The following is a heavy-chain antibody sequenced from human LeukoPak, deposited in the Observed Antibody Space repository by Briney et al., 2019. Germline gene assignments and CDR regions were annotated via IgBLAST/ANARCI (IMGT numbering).Heavy chain of an antibody. Sequence: GASVKVSCRASGYTFTNYNMHWVRQAPGQGLEWMGRISPDSGVTNYAQKFQGRVTVTSDTSITTAYMELSRLTSDDTAVYYCARDRAATHSDYWGQGTLVTVSS. J-gene: IGHJ4*02. CDR3: ARDRAATHSDY. V-gene: IGHV1-2*06. D-gene: IGHD6-13*01. CDR2: ISPDSGVT. CDR1: GYTFTNYN.